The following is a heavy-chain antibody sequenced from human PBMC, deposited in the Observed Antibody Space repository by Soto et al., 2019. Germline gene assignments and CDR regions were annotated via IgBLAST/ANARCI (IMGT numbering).Heavy chain of an antibody. CDR2: SSSNSNYK. D-gene: IGHD3-22*01. V-gene: IGHV3-11*06. CDR3: ARATGYYHTSGSDS. CDR1: GFTFSDDY. J-gene: IGHJ4*02. Sequence: QVQLVESGGGLVKPGGSLRLSCAASGFTFSDDYMSWIRQAPGKGLEWISYSSSNSNYKNHADSVRGRFTISRANAKNSPYLQMNGLRAEDTAVYYCARATGYYHTSGSDSWGQGTLVTVSS.